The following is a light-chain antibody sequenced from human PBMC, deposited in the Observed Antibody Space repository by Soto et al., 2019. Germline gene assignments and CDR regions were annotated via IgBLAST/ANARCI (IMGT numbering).Light chain of an antibody. Sequence: DLERTQSPSNLSASVGYTATVTVRASQSVSGWLAWYQQKPGEDPKILIYAASSLQSGVKSRFSGSGSGTEFTLTISSLQPEDFASYYCKQYSTYFITVGKGKRLEIK. CDR1: QSVSGW. J-gene: IGKJ5*01. CDR2: AAS. CDR3: KQYSTYFIT. V-gene: IGKV1-5*01.